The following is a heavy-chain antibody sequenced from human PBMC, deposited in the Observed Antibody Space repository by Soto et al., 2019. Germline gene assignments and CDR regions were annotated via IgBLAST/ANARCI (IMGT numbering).Heavy chain of an antibody. CDR1: GYTFTSHY. J-gene: IGHJ4*02. CDR3: ARVGYSSSPPEYYFDY. V-gene: IGHV1-46*01. Sequence: ASVKVFCKASGYTFTSHYMHWVRQAPGQGLEWMGIINPSGGSTSYAQKFQGRVTMTRDTSTSTVYMELSSLRSEDTAVYYCARVGYSSSPPEYYFDYWGQGTLVIVSS. D-gene: IGHD6-19*01. CDR2: INPSGGST.